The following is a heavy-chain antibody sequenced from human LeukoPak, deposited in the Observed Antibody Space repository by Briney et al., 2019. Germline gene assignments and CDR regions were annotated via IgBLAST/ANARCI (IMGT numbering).Heavy chain of an antibody. Sequence: GASVNVSCKASGYTFTGYGISWVRRAPGQGLEWMGWISTYSVDTNYAQKLQGRVSMTTDTSTSPAYMELRSLRSDDTAMYYCARDFTYYDSSGYYRRLYYFDYWGQGTLVTVSS. CDR1: GYTFTGYG. CDR2: ISTYSVDT. V-gene: IGHV1-18*01. CDR3: ARDFTYYDSSGYYRRLYYFDY. D-gene: IGHD3-22*01. J-gene: IGHJ4*02.